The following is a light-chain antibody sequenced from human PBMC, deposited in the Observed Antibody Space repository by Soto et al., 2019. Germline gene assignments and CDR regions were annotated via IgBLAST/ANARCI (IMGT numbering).Light chain of an antibody. Sequence: QSVLTQPASVSGSPGQSITISCTGTSSDVGGYDYVSWYQQHPGKAPKLMIYEVTNRPSRVSNRFSGSKSGNTASLTISGLQAEDDADYYCSSYTSSSTLYVFGTGTKVTVL. V-gene: IGLV2-14*01. CDR1: SSDVGGYDY. CDR2: EVT. J-gene: IGLJ1*01. CDR3: SSYTSSSTLYV.